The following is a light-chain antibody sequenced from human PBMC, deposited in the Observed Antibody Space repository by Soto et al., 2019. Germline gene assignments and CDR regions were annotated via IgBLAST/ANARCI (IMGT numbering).Light chain of an antibody. CDR3: QQSYSTPPWT. CDR2: AVS. J-gene: IGKJ1*01. CDR1: QGISSY. Sequence: HLTQSPSSLSESVGDRLTITCRASQGISSYLAWYQQEPPKAPKLXXYAVSNLQTGVPSRFSGGGSGTEYSLATSSLQPQDFLTYHCQQSYSTPPWTFGQGTKVDIK. V-gene: IGKV1-39*01.